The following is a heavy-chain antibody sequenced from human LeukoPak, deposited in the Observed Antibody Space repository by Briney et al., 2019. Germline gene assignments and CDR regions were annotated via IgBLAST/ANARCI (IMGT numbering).Heavy chain of an antibody. CDR2: VIPIFGTA. CDR1: GCTFSSYA. V-gene: IGHV1-69*13. D-gene: IGHD3-10*01. Sequence: SVKVSCKASGCTFSSYAISWVRQAPAQGLEWMGGVIPIFGTANYAQKFQGRVTITADESTSTAYMELSSLRSEDTAVYYCARDALMVRGVIITRSFDYWGQGTLVTVSS. J-gene: IGHJ4*02. CDR3: ARDALMVRGVIITRSFDY.